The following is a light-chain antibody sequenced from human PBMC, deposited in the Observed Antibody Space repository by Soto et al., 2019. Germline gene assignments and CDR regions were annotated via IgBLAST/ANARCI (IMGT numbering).Light chain of an antibody. V-gene: IGKV1-5*03. Sequence: DIQMTQSPSTLSSSVGDRVTITCRASPSISSWLAWYQQKPGKAPKLLIYKASSLKGGGPSRFSGSGSGTEFTLPISSLQPDEFATYYCQQDNSFSRTFGQGTKVEIK. CDR1: PSISSW. CDR2: KAS. J-gene: IGKJ1*01. CDR3: QQDNSFSRT.